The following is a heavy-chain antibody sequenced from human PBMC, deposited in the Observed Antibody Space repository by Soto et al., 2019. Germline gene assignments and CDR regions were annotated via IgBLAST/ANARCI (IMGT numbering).Heavy chain of an antibody. CDR2: ISAYNGNT. CDR3: ARDLHGDPYY. Sequence: QVQLVQYGAEVKKPGASVKVSCKACGYTFTSYGISWVRQAPVQGLEWMGWISAYNGNTNYAQKLHGRVTMTTDTSTSTAYMELRCLRSDDTAVYCCARDLHGDPYYWAQGTLVTVSS. D-gene: IGHD2-21*01. J-gene: IGHJ4*02. CDR1: GYTFTSYG. V-gene: IGHV1-18*01.